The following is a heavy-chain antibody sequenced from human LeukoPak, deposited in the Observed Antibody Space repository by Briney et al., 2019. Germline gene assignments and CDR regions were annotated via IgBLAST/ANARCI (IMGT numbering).Heavy chain of an antibody. CDR2: IKTDGSIT. J-gene: IGHJ4*02. D-gene: IGHD3-3*01. Sequence: GGSLRLSCAASGFSFSVYWMHWVRQAPGKGPVWVSRIKTDGSITDYADSVKGRFTISRDNAKNTLYLQMNSLRAEDTAVYYCARDLSKGITIFGVVITSFDYWGQGTLVTVSS. CDR3: ARDLSKGITIFGVVITSFDY. V-gene: IGHV3-74*01. CDR1: GFSFSVYW.